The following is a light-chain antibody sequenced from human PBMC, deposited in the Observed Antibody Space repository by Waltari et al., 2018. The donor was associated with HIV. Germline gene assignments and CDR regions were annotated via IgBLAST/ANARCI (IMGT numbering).Light chain of an antibody. CDR3: QQYNNWPYT. J-gene: IGKJ2*01. CDR1: QGVNIK. Sequence: EILMTQSPDTLSVSPGETATLSCRASQGVNIKLAWYQQKPGQAPRLLIYSASTRATGIPARVSGSGSGTEFTLTITSLQSEDFTIYYCQQYNNWPYTFGQGTKLEI. V-gene: IGKV3-15*01. CDR2: SAS.